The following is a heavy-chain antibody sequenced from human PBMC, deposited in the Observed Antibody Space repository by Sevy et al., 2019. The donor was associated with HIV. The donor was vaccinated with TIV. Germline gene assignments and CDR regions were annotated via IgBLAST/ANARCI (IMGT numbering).Heavy chain of an antibody. CDR1: GFTFSSYS. V-gene: IGHV3-48*01. J-gene: IGHJ6*02. CDR3: VGGIQLWSLYYGMDV. D-gene: IGHD5-18*01. Sequence: GGSLRLSCAASGFTFSSYSMNWVRQAPGKGLEWVSYISSSSSTIYYAYSVKGRFTISRDNAKNSLYLQMNSLRAEDTAVYYCVGGIQLWSLYYGMDVWGQGTTVTVSS. CDR2: ISSSSSTI.